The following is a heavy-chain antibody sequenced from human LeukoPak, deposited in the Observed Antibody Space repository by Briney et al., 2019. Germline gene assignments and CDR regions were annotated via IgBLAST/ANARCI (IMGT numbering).Heavy chain of an antibody. CDR1: GYTFTGYY. CDR2: INPNSGGT. D-gene: IGHD2-2*01. V-gene: IGHV1-2*02. Sequence: ASVKVSCKASGYTFTGYYMHWVRQAPGQGLEWMGWINPNSGGTNYAQKFQGRVTMTTDTSTSTAYMELSRLRSDDTAVYYCARGAVVVTHYYYYYMDVWGKGTTVTISS. CDR3: ARGAVVVTHYYYYYMDV. J-gene: IGHJ6*03.